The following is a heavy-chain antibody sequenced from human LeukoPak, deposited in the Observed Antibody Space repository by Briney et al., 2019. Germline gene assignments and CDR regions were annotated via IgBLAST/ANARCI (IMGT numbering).Heavy chain of an antibody. CDR1: GFTVSSNY. CDR3: ARGVDNWNYFDY. V-gene: IGHV3-53*01. D-gene: IGHD1-20*01. Sequence: PGGSLRLSCAASGFTVSSNYMSWVRQAPGKGLEWVSVIYSGGSTYYADSVRGRFTISRDNSKNTLYLQMNSLRAEDTAAYYCARGVDNWNYFDYWGQGTLVTVSS. CDR2: IYSGGST. J-gene: IGHJ4*02.